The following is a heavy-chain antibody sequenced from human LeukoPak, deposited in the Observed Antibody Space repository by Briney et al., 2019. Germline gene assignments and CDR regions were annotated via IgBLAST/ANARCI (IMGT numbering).Heavy chain of an antibody. CDR3: AGTHRYNWFRFDY. D-gene: IGHD1-20*01. J-gene: IGHJ4*02. Sequence: PSETLSLTCAVSGVSISGYYWSWIRQPPGKGLQWIGYYSGNFTYKSSLRSRLSISLDTSKNQFSLKLSPATAADTAVYYCAGTHRYNWFRFDYWDQGTLVTVSS. CDR2: YSGNF. V-gene: IGHV4-59*01. CDR1: GVSISGYY.